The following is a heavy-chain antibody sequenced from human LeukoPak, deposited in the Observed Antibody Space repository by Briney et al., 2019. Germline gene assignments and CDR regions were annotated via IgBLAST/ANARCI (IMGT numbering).Heavy chain of an antibody. V-gene: IGHV4-39*07. Sequence: SETLSLTCTVSGGSISSSSYYWGWIRQPPGKGLEWIGSIYYSGSTYYNPSLESRVIISVDTSKNQFSLKLSSVTAADTAVYYCARGRVAARPISDYWGQGTLVTVSS. CDR2: IYYSGST. CDR1: GGSISSSSYY. J-gene: IGHJ4*02. D-gene: IGHD6-6*01. CDR3: ARGRVAARPISDY.